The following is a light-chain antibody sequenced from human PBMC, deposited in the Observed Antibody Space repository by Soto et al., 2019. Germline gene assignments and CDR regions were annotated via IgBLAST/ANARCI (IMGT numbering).Light chain of an antibody. Sequence: EIVLTQSPGTLYLSPGERATLSCRASQSVSSSYLAWYQQKPGQAPRLLIYGASSRATSFPDRFSGSGSVTHFTLTISRLEPEDFAVYYCQQYGSSPQTFGQGTKLEIK. J-gene: IGKJ2*01. CDR3: QQYGSSPQT. CDR1: QSVSSSY. CDR2: GAS. V-gene: IGKV3-20*01.